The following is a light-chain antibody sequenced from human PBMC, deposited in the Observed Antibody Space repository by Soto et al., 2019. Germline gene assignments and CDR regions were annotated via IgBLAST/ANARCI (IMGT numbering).Light chain of an antibody. V-gene: IGLV2-23*01. CDR1: SSDVGNYDL. CDR3: CSYAGCSTYV. CDR2: EGS. J-gene: IGLJ1*01. Sequence: QSVLTQPASVSGSPGQSITISCTGTSSDVGNYDLVSWYQQLPGKAPKFILYEGSKRPSGVSNRFSGSKSGNTASLTISGLQAEDEADYYCCSYAGCSTYVFGTGTKVTVL.